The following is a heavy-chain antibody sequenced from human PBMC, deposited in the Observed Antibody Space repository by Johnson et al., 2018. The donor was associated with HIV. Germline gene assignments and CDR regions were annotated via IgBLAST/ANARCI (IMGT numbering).Heavy chain of an antibody. D-gene: IGHD3-16*01. Sequence: MLLVESGGGLVQPGGSLRLSCAASGFTFSNYDMHWVRQATGKGLDWVSAIGTAGDTYYPGSVKGRFTISRENAKNSLYLQMNSLRAGDTAVYYCARGTELGAWLIALDVGVKGKMSPSLQ. V-gene: IGHV3-13*01. CDR1: GFTFSNYD. CDR2: IGTAGDT. CDR3: ARGTELGAWLIALDV. J-gene: IGHJ3*01.